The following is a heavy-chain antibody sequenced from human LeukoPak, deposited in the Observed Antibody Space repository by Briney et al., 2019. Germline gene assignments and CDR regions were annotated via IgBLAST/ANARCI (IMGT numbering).Heavy chain of an antibody. CDR2: ISSSSSYI. Sequence: GGSLRLSCAASGFTFSTYPMHWVRQAPGKGLEWVSSISSSSSYIYYADSVKGRLTISRDNAKNSLYLQMNSLRAEDTAVYYCAELGITMIGGVWGKGTTVTISS. J-gene: IGHJ6*04. CDR1: GFTFSTYP. D-gene: IGHD3-10*02. CDR3: AELGITMIGGV. V-gene: IGHV3-21*01.